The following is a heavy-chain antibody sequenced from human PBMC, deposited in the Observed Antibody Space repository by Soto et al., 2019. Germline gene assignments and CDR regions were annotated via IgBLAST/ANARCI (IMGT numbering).Heavy chain of an antibody. CDR3: ARIGFRQVYYDSSGKGGYYYYYGMYV. J-gene: IGHJ6*01. D-gene: IGHD3-22*01. CDR1: GFTFSSYS. V-gene: IGHV3-21*01. CDR2: IFCSIIYL. Sequence: PGGSLRLSCAASGFTFSSYSMNWVRQAPGKGQEWISSIFCSIIYLYYTDLVKGWFTSSRDNAKILLYLQMNFLRAEDTVVYYCARIGFRQVYYDSSGKGGYYYYYGMYVWGQGTPVTVSS.